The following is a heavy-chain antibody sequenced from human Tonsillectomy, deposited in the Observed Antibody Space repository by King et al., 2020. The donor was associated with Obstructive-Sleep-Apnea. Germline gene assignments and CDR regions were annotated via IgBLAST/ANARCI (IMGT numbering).Heavy chain of an antibody. CDR3: AREAYDFWS. J-gene: IGHJ4*02. CDR1: GFTFSSYS. V-gene: IGHV3-48*04. Sequence: VQLVESGGGLVQPGGSLRLSCAASGFTFSSYSMNWVRQAPGKGLEWISYISTCVTTIYYADSVKGRFTISRDNAKKSLYLEMDSLRAEDTAVYYCAREAYDFWSWGQGTLVTVSS. CDR2: ISTCVTTI. D-gene: IGHD3-3*01.